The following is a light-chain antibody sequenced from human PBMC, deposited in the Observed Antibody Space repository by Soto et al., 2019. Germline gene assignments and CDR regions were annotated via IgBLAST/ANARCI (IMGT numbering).Light chain of an antibody. CDR2: SVS. Sequence: QSVLSQPASVSGSPGQSITISCSGGSGDVGGYNYVSWFQHHSGKAPKLIIYSVSNRPSGISTRFSGSKSGDTASLTISGLQAEDEADYYCSSFTNTYSRYAFGTGTKVTVL. J-gene: IGLJ1*01. V-gene: IGLV2-14*01. CDR3: SSFTNTYSRYA. CDR1: SGDVGGYNY.